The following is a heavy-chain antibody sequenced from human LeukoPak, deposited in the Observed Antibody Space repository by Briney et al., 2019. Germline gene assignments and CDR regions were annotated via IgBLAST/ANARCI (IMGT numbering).Heavy chain of an antibody. V-gene: IGHV1-46*01. D-gene: IGHD6-6*01. CDR3: ATGEYSSSSGNY. Sequence: ASVKVSFKASGCTFTSYYMHWVRQAPGQGLEWMGIINPSGGRTSYAQKFQGRVTMTRDMSTSTVYMELSSLRSEDTAVDYCATGEYSSSSGNYWGQGTLVTVSS. CDR1: GCTFTSYY. J-gene: IGHJ4*02. CDR2: INPSGGRT.